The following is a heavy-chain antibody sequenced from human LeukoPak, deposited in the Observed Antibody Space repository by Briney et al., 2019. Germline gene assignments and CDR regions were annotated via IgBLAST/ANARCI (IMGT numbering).Heavy chain of an antibody. Sequence: GGSLRLSCAASGFTFSSYWMHWVRQAPGKGLEWVSSISSSSGYIFYADSVKGRFTISRDNSKKIVYLQMDSLRVDDTAVYYCARGGYQPYYYMDVWGTGTTVTVSS. CDR1: GFTFSSYW. CDR3: ARGGYQPYYYMDV. J-gene: IGHJ6*03. CDR2: ISSSSGYI. V-gene: IGHV3-21*01. D-gene: IGHD2-2*01.